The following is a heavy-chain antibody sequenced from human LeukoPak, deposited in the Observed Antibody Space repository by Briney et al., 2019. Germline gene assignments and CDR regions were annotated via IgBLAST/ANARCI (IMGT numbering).Heavy chain of an antibody. V-gene: IGHV4-4*07. D-gene: IGHD3-16*01. CDR3: ARSPQRLIGHWFDP. J-gene: IGHJ5*02. CDR2: IFSSGNT. Sequence: SETLSLTCTVSGGSINSYDWSWIRQPAGKGLEWIGRIFSSGNTIYNPSLQSRATISVDTSKNQFSLRLPSVTAADTAVYYCARSPQRLIGHWFDPWGPGTLVTVSS. CDR1: GGSINSYD.